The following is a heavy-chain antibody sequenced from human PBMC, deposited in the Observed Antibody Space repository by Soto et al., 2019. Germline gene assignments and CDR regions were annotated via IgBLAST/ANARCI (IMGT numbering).Heavy chain of an antibody. D-gene: IGHD3-22*01. J-gene: IGHJ6*02. CDR1: GYTFTGYY. V-gene: IGHV1-2*04. CDR2: INPNSGDT. CDR3: ARDLAVYYDSSGYPSDYGMDV. Sequence: ASVKVSCKASGYTFTGYYMHWVRQAPGQGLEWMGWINPNSGDTNYAQKFQGWVTMTRDASISTAYMELSRLRSDDTAMYYCARDLAVYYDSSGYPSDYGMDVWGQGTTVTVSS.